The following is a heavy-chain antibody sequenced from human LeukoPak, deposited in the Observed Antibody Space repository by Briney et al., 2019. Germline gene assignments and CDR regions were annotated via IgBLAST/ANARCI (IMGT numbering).Heavy chain of an antibody. D-gene: IGHD3-10*01. J-gene: IGHJ4*02. CDR1: GFTFSSYA. V-gene: IGHV3-23*01. CDR2: ISGSGGST. CDR3: AALVRGVGFDY. Sequence: GGSLRLSCAASGFTFSSYAMSWVRQAPGKGLEWVSAISGSGGSTYYADSVKGRFTISRDNSKNTLYLQMNSLRAEDTAVYYGAALVRGVGFDYWGQGTLVTVSS.